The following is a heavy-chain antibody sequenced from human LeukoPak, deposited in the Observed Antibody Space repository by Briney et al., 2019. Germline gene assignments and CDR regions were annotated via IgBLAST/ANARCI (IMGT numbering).Heavy chain of an antibody. CDR2: ITWNSGSI. CDR1: GFTFDDYA. V-gene: IGHV3-9*01. CDR3: AKSRSGGNYGDFDY. J-gene: IGHJ4*02. D-gene: IGHD1-7*01. Sequence: GRSLRLSCAASGFTFDDYAMHWVRQAPGKGLEWVSGITWNSGSIDYADSVKGRFTISRDNAKNSLYLQMNSLSAEDTALYYCAKSRSGGNYGDFDYWGQGTLVTVSS.